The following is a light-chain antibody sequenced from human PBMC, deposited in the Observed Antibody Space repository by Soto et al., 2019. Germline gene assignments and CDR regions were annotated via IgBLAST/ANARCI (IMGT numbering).Light chain of an antibody. J-gene: IGKJ4*01. CDR3: QQLNDYPTAT. CDR1: ERISNY. V-gene: IGKV1-9*01. Sequence: LTQSPSFLSASVGDRVTITCRASERISNYLAWYQQKPGKAPKLLVYAASTLQSGVPSRFSGSGSGTEFTLTISSLQPEDFATYYCQQLNDYPTATFGGGTKVDIK. CDR2: AAS.